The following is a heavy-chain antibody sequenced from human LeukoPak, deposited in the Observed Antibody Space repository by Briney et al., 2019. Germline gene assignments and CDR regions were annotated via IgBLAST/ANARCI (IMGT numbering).Heavy chain of an antibody. J-gene: IGHJ3*02. CDR2: ISSSSSYA. V-gene: IGHV3-11*05. CDR3: ARVYYYGSGSYGTDAFDI. Sequence: GGSLRLSCAASGFTFSDYYMSWIRQAPGKGLEWVSYISSSSSYANYADSVKGRFTISRDNAKNSLYLRMNSLRAEDTAVYYCARVYYYGSGSYGTDAFDIWGQGTMVTVSS. CDR1: GFTFSDYY. D-gene: IGHD3-10*01.